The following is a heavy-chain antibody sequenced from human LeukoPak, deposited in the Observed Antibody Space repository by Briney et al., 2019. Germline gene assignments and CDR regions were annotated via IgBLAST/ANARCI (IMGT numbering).Heavy chain of an antibody. CDR3: ARESLAVAGAPFDY. D-gene: IGHD6-19*01. J-gene: IGHJ4*02. CDR2: ISSGSTI. CDR1: GFTFSSYE. Sequence: GGSLRLSCAASGFTFSSYELNWVRQAPGKGLEWVSYISSGSTIYDADSVKGRFTISRDNAKNSLYLLMNSLRAEDTAVYYCARESLAVAGAPFDYWGQGTLVTVSS. V-gene: IGHV3-48*03.